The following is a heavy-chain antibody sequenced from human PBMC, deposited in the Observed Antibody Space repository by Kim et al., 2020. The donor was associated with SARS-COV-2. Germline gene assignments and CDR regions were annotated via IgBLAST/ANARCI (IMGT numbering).Heavy chain of an antibody. CDR3: ARNSCSGTGCYYVDY. V-gene: IGHV4-39*01. D-gene: IGHD2-2*01. J-gene: IGHJ4*02. Sequence: PSLKSRVTMSVDTSNQFSLKLTSVTAADTAVYYCARNSCSGTGCYYVDYWGPGTLVTVSS.